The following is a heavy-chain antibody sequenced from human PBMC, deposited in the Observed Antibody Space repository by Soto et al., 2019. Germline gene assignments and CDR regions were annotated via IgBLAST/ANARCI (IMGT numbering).Heavy chain of an antibody. D-gene: IGHD7-27*01. CDR1: GYSFTSYW. CDR2: IYPGDSDT. V-gene: IGHV5-51*01. CDR3: ARRPWPGAVRFDY. Sequence: EVQLVQSGAEVKKPGESLKISCKGSGYSFTSYWIGWVRQMPGKGLEWMGIIYPGDSDTRYSPSFQGQVTISADKSISTDYLQWSGLKAADTAMYYCARRPWPGAVRFDYWGQGTLVTVSS. J-gene: IGHJ4*02.